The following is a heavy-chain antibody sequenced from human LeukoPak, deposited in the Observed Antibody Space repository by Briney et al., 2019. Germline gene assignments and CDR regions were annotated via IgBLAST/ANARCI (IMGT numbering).Heavy chain of an antibody. J-gene: IGHJ3*02. CDR2: IDYSGST. V-gene: IGHV4-59*08. CDR3: ARPRGIYSSTWYGAFDI. CDR1: GGSISSYY. Sequence: SETLSLNCTGSGGSISSYYWSWIRQPPGKGLEWIGYIDYSGSTNYNPSLKSRVTISVDTSKNQFSLKLSSVTAADTAVYYCARPRGIYSSTWYGAFDIWGQGTMVTVSS. D-gene: IGHD6-13*01.